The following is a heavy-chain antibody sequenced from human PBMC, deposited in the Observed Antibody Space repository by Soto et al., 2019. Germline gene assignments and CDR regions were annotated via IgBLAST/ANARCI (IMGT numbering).Heavy chain of an antibody. Sequence: QVQLVESGGGVVQPGRSLRLSCAASGFTFSSYGMHWVRQAPGKGLEWVAVIWYDGSNKYYADSVKGRFTISRDNSKNTADPPMNRLGAGDTAVYYWGRKGHCNCGNRLPYYYYGMDVWGQGTTVTVSS. CDR1: GFTFSSYG. CDR2: IWYDGSNK. V-gene: IGHV3-33*01. D-gene: IGHD2-15*01. J-gene: IGHJ6*02. CDR3: GRKGHCNCGNRLPYYYYGMDV.